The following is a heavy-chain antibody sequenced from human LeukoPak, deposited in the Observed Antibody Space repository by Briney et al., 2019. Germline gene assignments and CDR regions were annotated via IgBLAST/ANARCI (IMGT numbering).Heavy chain of an antibody. V-gene: IGHV3-23*01. J-gene: IGHJ4*02. CDR3: AKQRAAGGPFDY. D-gene: IGHD6-13*01. Sequence: GGSLRLSCASSGFTFSAYAMSWVRQAPGKGMEWVSFINENGGRTYYADSVKGRFTISRDNSKNPLYLQWNSLRAEDTALFYCAKQRAAGGPFDYWGQGTLATVSS. CDR1: GFTFSAYA. CDR2: INENGGRT.